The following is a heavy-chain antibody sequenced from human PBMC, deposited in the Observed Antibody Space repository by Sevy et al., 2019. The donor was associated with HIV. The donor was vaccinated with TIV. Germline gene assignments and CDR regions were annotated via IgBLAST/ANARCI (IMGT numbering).Heavy chain of an antibody. V-gene: IGHV1-2*04. CDR1: GYTFTGYY. D-gene: IGHD5-18*01. CDR3: ARGGYSSGKFYSHGVDV. J-gene: IGHJ6*02. Sequence: ASVKVSCKATGYTFTGYYLHWVRQAPGRGLEWMGWINPNRGDTHYSQKFQGWVTMTSDTSISTAYMERDRLTSDDTAVYDCARGGYSSGKFYSHGVDVWGLGTTVTVSS. CDR2: INPNRGDT.